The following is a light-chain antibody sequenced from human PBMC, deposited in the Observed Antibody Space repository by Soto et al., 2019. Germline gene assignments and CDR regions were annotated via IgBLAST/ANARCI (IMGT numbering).Light chain of an antibody. CDR3: SSYTSSSTFV. Sequence: QSALTQPASVPGSPGQSITISCTGTSSDVGGFNYVSWSQHIPDKAPKLMIYDVTYRPSGISNRFSGSKSGNTASLTISGLQAEDEADYYCSSYTSSSTFVFGTGTKLTVL. V-gene: IGLV2-14*03. CDR1: SSDVGGFNY. CDR2: DVT. J-gene: IGLJ1*01.